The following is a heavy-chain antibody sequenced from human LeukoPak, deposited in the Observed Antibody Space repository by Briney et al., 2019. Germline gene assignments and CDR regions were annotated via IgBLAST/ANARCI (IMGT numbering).Heavy chain of an antibody. V-gene: IGHV3-33*01. CDR3: ARGCGGSPACYIIDY. D-gene: IGHD2-15*01. CDR2: IWNDGGNK. CDR1: GFTFSSHG. J-gene: IGHJ4*02. Sequence: PGGSLRLSCVASGFTFSSHGMHWVRQAPGKGLEWVTMIWNDGGNKKYVDSVKGRFIISRDNSKNTLYLQMNSLRAEDTAVYYCARGCGGSPACYIIDYWGQGTLVTVSS.